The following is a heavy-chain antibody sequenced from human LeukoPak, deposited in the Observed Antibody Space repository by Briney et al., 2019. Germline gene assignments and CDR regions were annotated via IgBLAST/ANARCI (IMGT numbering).Heavy chain of an antibody. J-gene: IGHJ6*02. D-gene: IGHD5-12*01. CDR3: ARGPKYSGYEIVGYYYYYGMDV. V-gene: IGHV1-69*13. CDR2: IIPIFGTA. CDR1: GGTFSSYA. Sequence: SVKVSCKASGGTFSSYAISWVRQAPGQGLEWMGGIIPIFGTANYAQKFQGRVTITADESTSTAYMELSSLRSEDTAVYYCARGPKYSGYEIVGYYYYYGMDVWGQGTTVTVSS.